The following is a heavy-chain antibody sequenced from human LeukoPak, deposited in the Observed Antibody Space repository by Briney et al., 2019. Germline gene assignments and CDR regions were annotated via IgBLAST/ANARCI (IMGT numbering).Heavy chain of an antibody. CDR2: ISAYNGNT. V-gene: IGHV1-18*01. CDR1: GYTFTSYG. J-gene: IGHJ4*02. D-gene: IGHD3-16*02. CDR3: ARAVITFGGVIVYFDY. Sequence: GASVKVSCKXSGYTFTSYGISWVRQAPGQGLEWMGWISAYNGNTNYAQKLQGRVTMTTDTSTSTAYMELRSLRSDDTAVYYCARAVITFGGVIVYFDYWGQGTLVTVSS.